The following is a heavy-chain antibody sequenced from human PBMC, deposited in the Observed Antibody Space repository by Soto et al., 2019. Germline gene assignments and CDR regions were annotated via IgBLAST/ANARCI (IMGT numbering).Heavy chain of an antibody. V-gene: IGHV4-31*03. D-gene: IGHD3-22*01. CDR1: GGSISSGGYY. CDR2: IYYSGST. CDR3: ARVGGNTYYYDSSGYYPFDY. J-gene: IGHJ4*02. Sequence: LSETLSLTCTVSGGSISSGGYYWSWIRQHPGKGLEWIGYIYYSGSTYYNPSLKSRVTISVDTSKNQFSLKLSSVTAADTAVYYCARVGGNTYYYDSSGYYPFDYWGQGTLVTVSS.